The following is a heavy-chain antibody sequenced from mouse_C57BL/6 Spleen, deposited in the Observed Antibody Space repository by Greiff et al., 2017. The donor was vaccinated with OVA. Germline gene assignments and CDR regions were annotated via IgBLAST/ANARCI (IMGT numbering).Heavy chain of an antibody. V-gene: IGHV1-26*01. Sequence: EVQLQQSGPELVKPGASVKISCKASGYTFTDYYMNWVKQSHGKSLEWIGDINPNNGGTSYNQKFKGKATLTVDKSSSTAYMELRSLTSADSAVYYCAREEVGLDYWGQGTTLTVSS. J-gene: IGHJ2*01. D-gene: IGHD1-1*01. CDR2: INPNNGGT. CDR3: AREEVGLDY. CDR1: GYTFTDYY.